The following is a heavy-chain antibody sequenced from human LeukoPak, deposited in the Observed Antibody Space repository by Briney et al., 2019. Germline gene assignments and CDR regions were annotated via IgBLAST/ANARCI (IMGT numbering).Heavy chain of an antibody. Sequence: AASVKVSCKASGYTFTSYGISWVRQAPGQGLEWMGWISACNGNTNYAQKLQGRVTMTTDTSTSTAYMELRSLRSDDTAVYYCARDHPTYYYDSSGYPFDYWGQGTLVTVSS. CDR2: ISACNGNT. J-gene: IGHJ4*02. V-gene: IGHV1-18*01. CDR3: ARDHPTYYYDSSGYPFDY. CDR1: GYTFTSYG. D-gene: IGHD3-22*01.